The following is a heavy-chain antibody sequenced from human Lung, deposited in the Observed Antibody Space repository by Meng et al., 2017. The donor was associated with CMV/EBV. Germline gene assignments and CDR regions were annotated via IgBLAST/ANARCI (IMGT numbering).Heavy chain of an antibody. CDR2: IRYDGSNK. J-gene: IGHJ1*01. V-gene: IGHV3-30*02. CDR3: TKRGGRYCTTSSCLLDMERY. Sequence: GESLKISCAASGFTFSDYAMHWVRQAPGKGLEWVAFIRYDGSNKYYADSVKGRFTISKDNSKNTLYLQMNDVRPEDTAFYYCTKRGGRYCTTSSCLLDMERYXGQGXLVTVSS. D-gene: IGHD2-8*01. CDR1: GFTFSDYA.